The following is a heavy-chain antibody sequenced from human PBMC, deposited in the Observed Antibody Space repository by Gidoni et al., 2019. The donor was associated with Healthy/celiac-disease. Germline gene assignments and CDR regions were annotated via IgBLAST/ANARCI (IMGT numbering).Heavy chain of an antibody. D-gene: IGHD6-25*01. CDR2: ISSSSSTI. CDR3: ARDETPYSSETNFEY. V-gene: IGHV3-48*02. J-gene: IGHJ4*02. Sequence: EVKLVESGGGLVQPRGSLRLSCAASGFTFSSYSMNWVRQAPGKGLEWVSYISSSSSTIYYADSVKGRFTISRDNAKNSLYLQMNSLRDEDTAVYYCARDETPYSSETNFEYWGQGTLVTVSS. CDR1: GFTFSSYS.